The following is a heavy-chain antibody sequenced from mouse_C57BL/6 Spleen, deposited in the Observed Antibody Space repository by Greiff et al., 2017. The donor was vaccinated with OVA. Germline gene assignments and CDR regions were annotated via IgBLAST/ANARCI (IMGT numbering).Heavy chain of an antibody. CDR1: GYTFTSYG. D-gene: IGHD1-1*01. J-gene: IGHJ1*03. V-gene: IGHV1-81*01. Sequence: QVQLQQSGAELARPGASVKLSCKASGYTFTSYGISWVKQRTGQGLEWIGEIYPRSGNTYYNEKFKGKATLTADTSSSTAYMQLRSLTSEDSAVEFCARTRITTVGAWYFDVWGTGTTVTVAA. CDR3: ARTRITTVGAWYFDV. CDR2: IYPRSGNT.